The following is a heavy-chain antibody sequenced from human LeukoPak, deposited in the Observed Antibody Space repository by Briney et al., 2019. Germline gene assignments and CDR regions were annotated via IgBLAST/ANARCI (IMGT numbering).Heavy chain of an antibody. CDR3: XXXXXXXXPAVYGMDV. CDR1: GYTFTGYY. D-gene: IGHD2-2*01. J-gene: IGHJ6*02. V-gene: IGHV1-8*02. CDR2: MNPNGGNT. Sequence: ASVKVSCKASGYTFTGYYMHWVRQAPRQGLEWMGWMNPNGGNTGYAQKFKGRFTMTRNTSKSTASMDLSSLRSEDTAVYYCXXXXXXXXPAVYGMDVWGQGTTVTVS.